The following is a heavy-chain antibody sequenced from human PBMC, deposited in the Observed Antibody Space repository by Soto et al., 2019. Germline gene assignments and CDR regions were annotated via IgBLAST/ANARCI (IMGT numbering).Heavy chain of an antibody. Sequence: QITLKESGPTLVKPTQTLTLTCTFSGFSLSTTGVGVGWIRQPPGKALEWLALIYWDDDKRYSPSLKSRLTTTKDPSKNQVVLTMTYMDPVDTATYYCVQSRCGGDCLQSYSSHSYYGLDVWGQGTTVTVSS. J-gene: IGHJ6*02. CDR2: IYWDDDK. CDR3: VQSRCGGDCLQSYSSHSYYGLDV. V-gene: IGHV2-5*02. CDR1: GFSLSTTGVG. D-gene: IGHD2-21*01.